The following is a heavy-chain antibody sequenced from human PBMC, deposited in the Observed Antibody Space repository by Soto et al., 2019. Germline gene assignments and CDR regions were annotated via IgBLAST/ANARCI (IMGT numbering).Heavy chain of an antibody. D-gene: IGHD3-22*01. CDR1: GFTFSSYA. V-gene: IGHV3-23*01. Sequence: PGGSLRLSCAASGFTFSSYAMNWVRQAPGKGLEWVSAISGSGGSTYYADSVKGRFTISRDNSKNTLYLQMNSLRAEDTAVYYCANLYYYDSSGYKGYFDDWGQGTLVTVSS. J-gene: IGHJ4*02. CDR3: ANLYYYDSSGYKGYFDD. CDR2: ISGSGGST.